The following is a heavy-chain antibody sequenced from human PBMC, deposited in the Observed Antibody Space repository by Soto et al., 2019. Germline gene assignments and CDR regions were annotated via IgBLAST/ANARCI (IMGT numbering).Heavy chain of an antibody. V-gene: IGHV6-1*01. J-gene: IGHJ6*02. CDR2: TYYRSKWHN. Sequence: SQTLSLTCAISGDSVSLNSAPWTSIRQSPSRGLEWLGRTYYRSKWHNDYAVSVKSRRTINPDTSKNQFSLPLNSVTPEDAAVYYCARERAIGALLGGYYYGMDVWGQGTTVTVSS. CDR1: GDSVSLNSAP. D-gene: IGHD6-13*01. CDR3: ARERAIGALLGGYYYGMDV.